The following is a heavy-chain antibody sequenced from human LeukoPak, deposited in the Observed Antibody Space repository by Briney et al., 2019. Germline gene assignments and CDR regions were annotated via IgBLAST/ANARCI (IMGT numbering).Heavy chain of an antibody. J-gene: IGHJ4*02. CDR3: AKDDRGNEATFDY. D-gene: IGHD5-12*01. V-gene: IGHV3-30*18. CDR1: GFTFSDHY. Sequence: GGSLTLSCAASGFTFSDHYMHWVRQAPGKGLEWVAVISYDGTNKYYADSVKGRFTISRDNSKNTLHLQMNSLRAEDTAVYYCAKDDRGNEATFDYWGQGTLVTVSS. CDR2: ISYDGTNK.